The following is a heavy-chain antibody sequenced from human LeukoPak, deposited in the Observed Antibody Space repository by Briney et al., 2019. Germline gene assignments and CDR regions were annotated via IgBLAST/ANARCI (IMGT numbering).Heavy chain of an antibody. J-gene: IGHJ6*03. V-gene: IGHV3-9*01. D-gene: IGHD1-26*01. CDR1: GFTFADYP. CDR3: VKDRALVGGPYFYYMDV. Sequence: PGGSLRLSCAASGFTFADYPMHWVRQAPGMGLEWVSGISWNSGNKEYGDSVKGRFTVSRDNAKNSLHLQMNSLRADDTALYYCVKDRALVGGPYFYYMDVWGKGTMVTVS. CDR2: ISWNSGNK.